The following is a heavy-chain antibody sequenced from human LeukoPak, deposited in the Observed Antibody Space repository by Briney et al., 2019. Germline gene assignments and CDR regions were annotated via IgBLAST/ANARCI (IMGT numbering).Heavy chain of an antibody. CDR3: ARDFMTTVTTAYNWFDP. V-gene: IGHV1-2*02. D-gene: IGHD4-17*01. CDR1: GYTFTGYY. J-gene: IGHJ5*02. CDR2: INPNSGGT. Sequence: ASVKVSCKASGYTFTGYYMHWVRQAPGQGPEWMGWINPNSGGTNYAQKFQGRVTMTRDTSISTAYMELSRLRSDDTAVYYCARDFMTTVTTAYNWFDPWGQGTLVTVSS.